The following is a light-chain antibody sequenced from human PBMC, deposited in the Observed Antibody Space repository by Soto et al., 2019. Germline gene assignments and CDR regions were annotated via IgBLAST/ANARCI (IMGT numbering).Light chain of an antibody. CDR2: GAS. CDR3: QQYGSSPRT. Sequence: EIVLTQSPGTLPLSPGESATLSCRASQSGTSSYLAWYQQKPGQAPRLLIYGASRRAAGIPDRFSGSGSGTDFTLTISRLEPEDFAVYYCQQYGSSPRTFGQGTKVDIK. CDR1: QSGTSSY. J-gene: IGKJ1*01. V-gene: IGKV3-20*01.